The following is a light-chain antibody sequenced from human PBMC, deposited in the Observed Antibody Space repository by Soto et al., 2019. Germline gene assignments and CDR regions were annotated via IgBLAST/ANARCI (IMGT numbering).Light chain of an antibody. Sequence: QSALTQPAYVSGSPGQSITISCTGTRSDVGGYNYVSWYQQHPGKAPKLMIYQVSNRPSGVSNRFSGSKSGNTASLTISGLQAEDEADYYCSSYTSSSTLVFGTGTKLTVL. CDR3: SSYTSSSTLV. V-gene: IGLV2-14*01. CDR2: QVS. J-gene: IGLJ1*01. CDR1: RSDVGGYNY.